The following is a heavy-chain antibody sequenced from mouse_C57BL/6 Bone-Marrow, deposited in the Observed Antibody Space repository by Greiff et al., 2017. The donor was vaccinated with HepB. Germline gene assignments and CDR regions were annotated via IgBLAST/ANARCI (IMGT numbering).Heavy chain of an antibody. CDR1: GITFSSYT. J-gene: IGHJ4*01. CDR3: ARPTAQDTENAMDY. V-gene: IGHV5-9*01. Sequence: EVKLMESGGGLVKPGGSLKLSCAASGITFSSYTMSWVRQTPEKRLEWVATISGGGGNTYYPDSVKGRFTIYRENAKKPLYLQMGSLRSEDTALDYCARPTAQDTENAMDYWGQGTSVTVSS. CDR2: ISGGGGNT. D-gene: IGHD3-2*02.